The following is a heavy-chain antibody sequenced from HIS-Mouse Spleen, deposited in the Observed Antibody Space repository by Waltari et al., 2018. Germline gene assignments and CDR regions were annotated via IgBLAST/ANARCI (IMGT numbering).Heavy chain of an antibody. Sequence: QLQLQESGPGLVKPSETLSLTCTVPGGSISSSSSYWRWIRQPPGKGLEWIGSIYYSGSTYYNPSLKSRVTISVDTSKNQFSLKLSSVTAADTAVYYCAREIPYSSSWYDWYFDLWGRGTLVTVSS. V-gene: IGHV4-39*07. CDR3: AREIPYSSSWYDWYFDL. D-gene: IGHD6-13*01. CDR2: IYYSGST. J-gene: IGHJ2*01. CDR1: GGSISSSSSY.